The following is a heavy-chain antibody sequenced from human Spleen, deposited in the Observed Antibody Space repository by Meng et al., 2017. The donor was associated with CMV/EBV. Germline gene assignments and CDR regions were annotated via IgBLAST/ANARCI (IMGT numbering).Heavy chain of an antibody. J-gene: IGHJ4*02. CDR1: GFTFISYT. V-gene: IGHV3-23*01. Sequence: GESLKISCAASGFTFISYTMGWVSQAPGKGLEWVSGISANVGGTVYADSVKGRFTMSRDNYKNTLYLQMNSLRAEDTAVYYCAKDLGYCSSTSCPTYGYFDYWGQGTLVTVSS. CDR3: AKDLGYCSSTSCPTYGYFDY. D-gene: IGHD2-2*01. CDR2: ISANVGGT.